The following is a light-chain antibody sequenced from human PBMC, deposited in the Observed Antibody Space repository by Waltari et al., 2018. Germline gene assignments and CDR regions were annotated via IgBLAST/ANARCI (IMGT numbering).Light chain of an antibody. CDR3: HSYTSSSTQV. V-gene: IGLV2-14*03. CDR2: DVT. J-gene: IGLJ1*01. Sequence: HSALTHPASVSGSPGQPLTYACHATTSDVGRYNYVPWYKQYPGKVPKLLIYDVTNRPSGVSNRFSGSKSGNTASLTISGLQAEDEADYYCHSYTSSSTQVFGTGTKVTVL. CDR1: TSDVGRYNY.